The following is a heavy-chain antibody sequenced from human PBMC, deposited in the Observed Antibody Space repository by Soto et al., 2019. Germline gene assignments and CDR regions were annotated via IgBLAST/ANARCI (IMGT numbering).Heavy chain of an antibody. D-gene: IGHD3-3*01. V-gene: IGHV4-39*07. J-gene: IGHJ4*02. CDR1: GGSISSSSYY. CDR3: ARDAGQYYDFWSGYYYFDY. Sequence: SETLSLTCTVSGGSISSSSYYWGWIRQPPGKGLEWIGSIYYSGSTYYNPSLKSRVTISVDTSKNQFSLKLSSVTAADTAVYYCARDAGQYYDFWSGYYYFDYWGQGTRVTVSS. CDR2: IYYSGST.